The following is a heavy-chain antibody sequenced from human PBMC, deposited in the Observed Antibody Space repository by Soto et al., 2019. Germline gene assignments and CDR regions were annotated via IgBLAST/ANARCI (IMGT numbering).Heavy chain of an antibody. CDR2: ISAYNGNT. Sequence: ASVKGSCKASGYTFTSYGISWVRQAPGQGLEWMGWISAYNGNTNYAQKLQGRVTMTTDPSTSTAYMELRSLRSDDTAVYYCARVSGYCSSTSCYRLSSYYYGMDVWGQGTTVTVSS. D-gene: IGHD2-2*01. CDR1: GYTFTSYG. V-gene: IGHV1-18*01. J-gene: IGHJ6*02. CDR3: ARVSGYCSSTSCYRLSSYYYGMDV.